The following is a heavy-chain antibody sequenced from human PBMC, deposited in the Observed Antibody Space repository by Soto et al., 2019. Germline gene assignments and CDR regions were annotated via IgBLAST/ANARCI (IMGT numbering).Heavy chain of an antibody. CDR1: GGSISGYY. CDR2: VYSSGTT. Sequence: PXETLSLTCTVLGGSISGYYWSWIRQPAGKGLEWLGRVYSSGTTNYNPSLKSRVTISVDKSRNQFSLELNSVTAADTAVYYCARVFNIVEAVNYWSFDFWGRGTLVTVSS. V-gene: IGHV4-4*07. CDR3: ARVFNIVEAVNYWSFDF. D-gene: IGHD6-13*01. J-gene: IGHJ2*01.